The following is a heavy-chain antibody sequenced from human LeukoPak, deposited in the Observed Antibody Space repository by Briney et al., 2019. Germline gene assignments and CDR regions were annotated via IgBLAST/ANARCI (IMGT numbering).Heavy chain of an antibody. V-gene: IGHV4-4*07. Sequence: SETLSLTCTVSGGSINSHWSWIRQPAGKGLEWIGRISGSGITTYNPSLKSRLSISIDTSKNQFSLKLMSVTAADTAVYCCARDSGTTGEVKFDPWGQGTLVTVSS. D-gene: IGHD3-10*01. CDR2: ISGSGIT. CDR1: GGSINSH. CDR3: ARDSGTTGEVKFDP. J-gene: IGHJ5*02.